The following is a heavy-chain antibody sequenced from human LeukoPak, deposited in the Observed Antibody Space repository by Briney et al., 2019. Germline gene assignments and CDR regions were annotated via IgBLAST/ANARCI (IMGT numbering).Heavy chain of an antibody. CDR2: VYYSGRT. V-gene: IGHV4-61*01. J-gene: IGHJ3*01. Sequence: SETLSLTCTVSGDSVRGDTYYWSWIRQPPGKGLEWIGFVYYSGRTNYNASLKSRVTMSVDTSKNQFSLMLRSVTAADTAVYYCVRETTTEYYDSSGYYRQTEVFDAWGQGTMVTVST. CDR1: GDSVRGDTYY. CDR3: VRETTTEYYDSSGYYRQTEVFDA. D-gene: IGHD3-22*01.